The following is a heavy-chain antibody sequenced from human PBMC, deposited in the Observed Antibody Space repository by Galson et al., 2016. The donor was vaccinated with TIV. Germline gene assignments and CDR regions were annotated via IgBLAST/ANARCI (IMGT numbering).Heavy chain of an antibody. CDR1: GGNFSSYV. Sequence: ASGGNFSSYVISWVRQAPGQGLEWMGRIIPIFCTTKYAQKFQGRVTITADESTDTAYVELNSLTSEDTPVYYCARATNDSDHCFDPWGQGTLVTVSS. CDR3: ARATNDSDHCFDP. CDR2: IIPIFCTT. D-gene: IGHD2-21*02. V-gene: IGHV1-69*15. J-gene: IGHJ5*02.